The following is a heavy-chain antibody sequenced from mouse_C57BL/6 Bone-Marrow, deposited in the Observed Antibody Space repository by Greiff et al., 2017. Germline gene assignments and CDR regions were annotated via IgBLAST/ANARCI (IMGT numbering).Heavy chain of an antibody. D-gene: IGHD1-1*01. J-gene: IGHJ3*01. CDR1: GFTFSDYG. CDR3: ARLIRAY. CDR2: ISSGSSTI. Sequence: EVKLMESGGGLVKPGGSLKLSCAASGFTFSDYGMHWVRQAPEKGLEWVAYISSGSSTIYYADTVKGRFTISRDNAKNTLFLQMTSLRSEDTAMYYCARLIRAYWGQGTLVTVSA. V-gene: IGHV5-17*01.